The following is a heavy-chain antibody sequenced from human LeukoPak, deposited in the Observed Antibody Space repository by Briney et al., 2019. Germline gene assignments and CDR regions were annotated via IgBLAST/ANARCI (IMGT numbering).Heavy chain of an antibody. V-gene: IGHV4-39*01. D-gene: IGHD3-3*01. J-gene: IGHJ5*02. CDR1: GGSISSSSYY. CDR3: ARSAAYYDFWSGISFDP. CDR2: IYYSGST. Sequence: SETLSLXCTVSGGSISSSSYYWGWIRQPPGKGLGWIGSIYYSGSTYYNPSLKSRVTISVDTSKNQFSLKLSSVTAADTAVYYCARSAAYYDFWSGISFDPWGLGTLVTVSS.